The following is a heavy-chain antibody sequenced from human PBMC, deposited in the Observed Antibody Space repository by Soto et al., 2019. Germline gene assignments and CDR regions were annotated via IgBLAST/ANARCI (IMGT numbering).Heavy chain of an antibody. V-gene: IGHV3-66*01. CDR1: GFTVSSKY. D-gene: IGHD2-15*01. J-gene: IGHJ6*04. Sequence: GGSLRLSCAASGFTVSSKYMTWVRQAPGKGLEWVSLIQSGGTTYYADSVKGRFTISRDTSENTLHLQMDSLRVADTAVYYCARDDVLCDGGRCYGIPLGVWGKGTTVTVSS. CDR3: ARDDVLCDGGRCYGIPLGV. CDR2: IQSGGTT.